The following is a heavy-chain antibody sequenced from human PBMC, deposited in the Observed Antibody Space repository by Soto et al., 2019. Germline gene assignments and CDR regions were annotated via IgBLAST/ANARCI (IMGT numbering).Heavy chain of an antibody. V-gene: IGHV3-74*01. D-gene: IGHD3-10*01. CDR3: ARVGYGSGSYHFDF. J-gene: IGHJ4*02. CDR1: GFTFSDCW. Sequence: EVQLVESGGGLVQPGGSLRLSCPASGFTFSDCWMHWVRQAPGKGLVWVSRINSDESVTSYADSVKGRFTISRDNAKNTLYLEMNSLRDEDTAVYYCARVGYGSGSYHFDFWGQGTLVTVSS. CDR2: INSDESVT.